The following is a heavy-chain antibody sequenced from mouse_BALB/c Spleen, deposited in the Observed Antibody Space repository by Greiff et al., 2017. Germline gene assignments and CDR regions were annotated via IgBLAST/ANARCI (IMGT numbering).Heavy chain of an antibody. J-gene: IGHJ1*01. D-gene: IGHD1-1*01. V-gene: IGHV5-12-2*01. CDR3: ARQELYYGSRGYFDV. CDR2: ISNGGGST. Sequence: EVQGVESGGGLVQPGGSLKLSCAASGFTFSSYTMSWVRQTPEKRLEWVAYISNGGGSTYYPDTVKGRFTISRDNAKNTLYLQMSSLKSEDTAMYYCARQELYYGSRGYFDVWGAGTTVTVSS. CDR1: GFTFSSYT.